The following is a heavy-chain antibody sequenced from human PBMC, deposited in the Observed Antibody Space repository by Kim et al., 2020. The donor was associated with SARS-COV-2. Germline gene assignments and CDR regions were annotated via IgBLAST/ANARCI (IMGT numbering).Heavy chain of an antibody. CDR2: IYTSGST. D-gene: IGHD6-19*01. CDR3: ARVFVEQWLVDYGMDV. J-gene: IGHJ6*02. Sequence: SETLSLTCTVSGGSIRSYYWSWIRQPAGKGLEWIGRIYTSGSTNYNPSLKSRVTMSVDTSKNQFSLKLSSVTAADTAVYYCARVFVEQWLVDYGMDVWGQGTTVTVSS. CDR1: GGSIRSYY. V-gene: IGHV4-4*07.